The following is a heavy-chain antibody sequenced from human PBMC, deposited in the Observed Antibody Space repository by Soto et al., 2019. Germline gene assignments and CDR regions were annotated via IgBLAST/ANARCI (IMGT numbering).Heavy chain of an antibody. Sequence: GGSLRLSCAASGFTVSSNYMTWVRQAPGKGLEWVSAIYGGGSTYYADSVKGRFTISRDNSKNTLYLQMNSLRAEDTAVYYCARARSTAAGLFDDWGLGTLVTVSS. CDR2: IYGGGST. CDR3: ARARSTAAGLFDD. CDR1: GFTVSSNY. V-gene: IGHV3-53*01. D-gene: IGHD6-13*01. J-gene: IGHJ4*02.